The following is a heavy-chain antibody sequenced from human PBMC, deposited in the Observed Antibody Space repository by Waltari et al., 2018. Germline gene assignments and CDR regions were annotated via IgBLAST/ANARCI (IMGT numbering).Heavy chain of an antibody. CDR1: GFTFSSYA. CDR3: AKGVVVPAANYFDY. Sequence: EVQLLESGGGLVQPGGSLRLPCVASGFTFSSYALSWVRQAPGKGLEWVSAISGSGGSTYYADSVKGRFTISRDNSKNTLYLQMNSLRAEDTAVYYCAKGVVVPAANYFDYWGQGTLVTVSS. V-gene: IGHV3-23*01. CDR2: ISGSGGST. D-gene: IGHD2-2*01. J-gene: IGHJ4*02.